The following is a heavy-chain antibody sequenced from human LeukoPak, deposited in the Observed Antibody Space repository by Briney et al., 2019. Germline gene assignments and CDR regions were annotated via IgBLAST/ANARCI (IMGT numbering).Heavy chain of an antibody. CDR2: VNHSGST. CDR3: ARKAGEDYYYGMDV. Sequence: PSETLSLTCAVYGGSFSGYYWRWIRQPPGKGLEWIGEVNHSGSTNYNPSLQSRVTISVDTSKNQFSLRLTAVTAADTAVYYCARKAGEDYYYGMDVWGQGTTVTVSS. V-gene: IGHV4-34*01. J-gene: IGHJ6*02. D-gene: IGHD3-10*01. CDR1: GGSFSGYY.